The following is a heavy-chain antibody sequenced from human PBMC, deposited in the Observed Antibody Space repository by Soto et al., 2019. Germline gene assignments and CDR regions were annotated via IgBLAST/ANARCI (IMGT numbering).Heavy chain of an antibody. D-gene: IGHD3-22*01. CDR2: IKGEADGGTT. CDR1: GFTFSNAW. V-gene: IGHV3-15*01. Sequence: GGSLRLSCAASGFTFSNAWMSWVRQAPGKGLEWVGRIKGEADGGTTDYAAPVKGRITISRDHSKDTLYLHMNSLKTEDTAVYYCTTGLSNGYYNFDYWGQGTPGHRLL. CDR3: TTGLSNGYYNFDY. J-gene: IGHJ4*02.